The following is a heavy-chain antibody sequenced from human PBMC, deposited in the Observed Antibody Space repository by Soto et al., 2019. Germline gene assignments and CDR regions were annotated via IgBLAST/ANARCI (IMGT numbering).Heavy chain of an antibody. V-gene: IGHV3-7*01. Sequence: GGSLRLSCVVSGFSFRSYWMSWVRQAPGKGLEWVANIKQDGSEKYYVDSVKGRFTISRDNAKNSLFLQMNSLGAEDTAVYYCARGHTILAFSYYDDKVDVWGKGTTVTVSS. J-gene: IGHJ6*04. CDR1: GFSFRSYW. CDR2: IKQDGSEK. CDR3: ARGHTILAFSYYDDKVDV. D-gene: IGHD3-22*01.